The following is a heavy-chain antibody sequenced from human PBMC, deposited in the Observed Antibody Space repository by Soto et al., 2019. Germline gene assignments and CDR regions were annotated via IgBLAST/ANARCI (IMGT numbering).Heavy chain of an antibody. J-gene: IGHJ4*02. V-gene: IGHV3-74*01. D-gene: IGHD1-26*01. CDR2: IHNDGRSK. CDR3: AVRGGYTTPFDY. CDR1: GITLSSYW. Sequence: GGSLRLSCAASGITLSSYWMYWVRQAPGKGLVWVSRIHNDGRSKSYAESVKGRFTISRDNTKKTPHLEMNGLRAEDTAVYYCAVRGGYTTPFDYWGQGTLVTVSS.